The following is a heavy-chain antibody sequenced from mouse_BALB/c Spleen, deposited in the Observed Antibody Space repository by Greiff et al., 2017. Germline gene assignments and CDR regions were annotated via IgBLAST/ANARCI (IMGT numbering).Heavy chain of an antibody. J-gene: IGHJ2*01. V-gene: IGHV1-69*02. CDR1: GYTFTSYW. CDR2: IDPSDSYT. D-gene: IGHD1-1*01. Sequence: QVQLKEPGAELVKPGASVKLSCKASGYTFTSYWMHWVKQRPGQGLEWIGEIDPSDSYTNYNQKFKGKATLTVDKSSSTAYMQLSSLTSEDSAVYYCARAGSSYDYFDYWGQGTTLTVSS. CDR3: ARAGSSYDYFDY.